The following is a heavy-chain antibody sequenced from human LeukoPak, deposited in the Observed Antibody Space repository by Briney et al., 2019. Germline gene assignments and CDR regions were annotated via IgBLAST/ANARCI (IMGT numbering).Heavy chain of an antibody. V-gene: IGHV3-15*01. CDR3: TTDRNDMAAADY. D-gene: IGHD6-13*01. J-gene: IGHJ4*02. CDR2: IKSKTDGGTT. Sequence: GGSLRLSCAASGFTFSSYAMSWARQAPGKGLEWVGRIKSKTDGGTTDYAAPVKGRFTISRDDSKNTLYLQMNSLKTEDTAVYYCTTDRNDMAAADYWGQGTLVTVSS. CDR1: GFTFSSYA.